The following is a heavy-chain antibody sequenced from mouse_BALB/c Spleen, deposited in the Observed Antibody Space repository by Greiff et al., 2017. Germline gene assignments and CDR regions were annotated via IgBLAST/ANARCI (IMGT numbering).Heavy chain of an antibody. J-gene: IGHJ4*01. Sequence: VKLMESGPGLVAPSQSLSITCTVSGFSLTGYGVNWVRQPPGKGLEWLGMIWGDGSTDYNSALKSRLSISKDNSKSQVFLKMNSLQANDTAIYYCARNWGRHYYAMDYWGQGTSVTVSS. V-gene: IGHV2-6-7*01. CDR1: GFSLTGYG. CDR3: ARNWGRHYYAMDY. CDR2: IWGDGST.